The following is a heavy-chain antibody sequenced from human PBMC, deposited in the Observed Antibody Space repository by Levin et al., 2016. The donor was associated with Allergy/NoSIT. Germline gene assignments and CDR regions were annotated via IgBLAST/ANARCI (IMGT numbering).Heavy chain of an antibody. CDR3: AAEAWYRLDA. J-gene: IGHJ6*02. Sequence: GGSLRLSCADSGFIFSHNWMSWVRQAPGKGLEWVAKINPDGTQRYYVDSVKGRFSISRDNAKNSLYLQMNSLRVEDTAVYYCAAEAWYRLDAWGQGTMVTVSS. V-gene: IGHV3-7*04. CDR2: INPDGTQR. CDR1: GFIFSHNW. D-gene: IGHD2-15*01.